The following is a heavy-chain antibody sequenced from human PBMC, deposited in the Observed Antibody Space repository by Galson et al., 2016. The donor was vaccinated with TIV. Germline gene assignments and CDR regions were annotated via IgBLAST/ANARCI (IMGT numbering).Heavy chain of an antibody. D-gene: IGHD4-17*01. Sequence: TLSLTCTVSGHAIRIGGYAWSWVRQPPGEAPEWIGYVYYGGDTSYNPSLNSRVRISVDTSNNQASLRLSSVTAADTAAYYCAREGSTVTMHHYFGLDVWGQGATVIVSS. CDR2: VYYGGDT. CDR1: GHAIRIGGYA. CDR3: AREGSTVTMHHYFGLDV. V-gene: IGHV4-30-2*01. J-gene: IGHJ6*02.